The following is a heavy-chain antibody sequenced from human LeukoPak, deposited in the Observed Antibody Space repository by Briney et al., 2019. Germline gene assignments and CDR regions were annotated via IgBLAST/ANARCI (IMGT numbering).Heavy chain of an antibody. CDR3: AKDPRYCSGGSCYTGVDYFDY. CDR1: GFTFSSYA. V-gene: IGHV3-23*01. J-gene: IGHJ4*02. Sequence: HSGGSLRLSCAASGFTFSSYAMSWVRQAPGKGLEWVSSISGGDDSTHYADSVKGRFTISRDNSKNTLYLQMNSLRAEDTAVYYCAKDPRYCSGGSCYTGVDYFDYWGQGTLVTVSS. CDR2: ISGGDDST. D-gene: IGHD2-15*01.